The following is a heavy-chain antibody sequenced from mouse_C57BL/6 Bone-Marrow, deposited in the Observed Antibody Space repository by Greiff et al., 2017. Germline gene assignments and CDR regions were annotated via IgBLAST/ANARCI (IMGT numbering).Heavy chain of an antibody. Sequence: VQLQQSGAELVKPGASVKLSCKASSYTFTEYTIHWVKQRSGQGLEWIGWFYPGSGSIKYNEKFKDKATLTADKSSSTVYMELSRLTSEDSAVYFCARHLNYYGSSPHWYFDVWGTGTTVTVSS. CDR2: FYPGSGSI. CDR3: ARHLNYYGSSPHWYFDV. J-gene: IGHJ1*03. CDR1: SYTFTEYT. V-gene: IGHV1-62-2*01. D-gene: IGHD1-1*01.